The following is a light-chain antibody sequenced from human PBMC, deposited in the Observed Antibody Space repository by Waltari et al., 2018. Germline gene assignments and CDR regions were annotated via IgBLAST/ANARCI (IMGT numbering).Light chain of an antibody. Sequence: EIVLTQSPVTLSVSPGERVTLSCRASQSIDFQLAWYQQRPGQGPRLVISDASYRATGIPARFSGSGSGTDFTLTISSLEPEDIATYYCQQRSRWPLTFGGGTKVEF. CDR1: QSIDFQ. CDR3: QQRSRWPLT. V-gene: IGKV3-11*01. CDR2: DAS. J-gene: IGKJ4*01.